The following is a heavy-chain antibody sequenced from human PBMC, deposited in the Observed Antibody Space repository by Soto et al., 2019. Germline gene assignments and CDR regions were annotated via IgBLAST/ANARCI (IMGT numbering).Heavy chain of an antibody. Sequence: EVQLLESGGGLVQPGGSLRLSCAASGFTFSSYAMNWVRQAPGKGLEWVSDISGSGGSTYYADSVKGRFTISRDNSKNTLYLQMTSLRAEDTAVYYCAQDTVDGTRQPYYFDYWGQGTLVTVSS. J-gene: IGHJ4*02. CDR3: AQDTVDGTRQPYYFDY. CDR2: ISGSGGST. CDR1: GFTFSSYA. D-gene: IGHD6-19*01. V-gene: IGHV3-23*01.